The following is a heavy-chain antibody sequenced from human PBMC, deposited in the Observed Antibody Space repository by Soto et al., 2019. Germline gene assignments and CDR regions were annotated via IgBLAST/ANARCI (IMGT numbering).Heavy chain of an antibody. D-gene: IGHD3-3*01. CDR3: AAIFRSKFDS. CDR1: GYSFTTYW. J-gene: IGHJ4*02. V-gene: IGHV5-51*03. CDR2: MHPGDSDT. Sequence: EVQLVQSGAEVKKPGESLKISCQTSGYSFTTYWIAWFRQMPGKGLEWVGIMHPGDSDTRYSPSFEGHITISADKSISTAYMQWSSLKASDTATYYGAAIFRSKFDSWGQGTLVTVSS.